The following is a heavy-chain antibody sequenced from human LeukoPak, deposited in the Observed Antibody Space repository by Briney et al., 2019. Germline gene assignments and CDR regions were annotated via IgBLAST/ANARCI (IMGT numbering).Heavy chain of an antibody. CDR2: TYPGDSDT. D-gene: IGHD2-15*01. CDR3: ARHTSGSPWDAIDV. V-gene: IGHV5-51*01. J-gene: IGHJ6*02. Sequence: GESLKISCKGSGYSLTSHWIAWVRQMPGKGLEWMGITYPGDSDTRYSPSSQGQVTISADKSINTAYLQWSSLKTSDTAMYYCARHTSGSPWDAIDVWGQGTKVTVSS. CDR1: GYSLTSHW.